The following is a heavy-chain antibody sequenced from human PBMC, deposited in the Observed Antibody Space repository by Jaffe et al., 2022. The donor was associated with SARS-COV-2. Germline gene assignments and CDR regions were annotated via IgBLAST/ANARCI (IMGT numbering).Heavy chain of an antibody. Sequence: QEQLQESGPGLVKPSETLSLTCSVSGGSISSYYWSWIRQPPGKGLEWIGCGHYSGTTNYNPSLKSRVTISIDTSKNQFSLRLSSVTAADTAVYYCARKRTSGSSFDPWGQGTLVTVSS. CDR3: ARKRTSGSSFDP. V-gene: IGHV4-59*01. J-gene: IGHJ5*02. CDR2: GHYSGTT. D-gene: IGHD3-10*01. CDR1: GGSISSYY.